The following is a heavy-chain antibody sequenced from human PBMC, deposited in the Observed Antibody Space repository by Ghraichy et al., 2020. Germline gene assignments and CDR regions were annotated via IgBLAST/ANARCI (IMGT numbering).Heavy chain of an antibody. D-gene: IGHD3-22*01. CDR3: ARVEDYDSSGKVLEYFQH. Sequence: SETLSLTCTVSGGSISSYYWSWIRQPPGKGLEWIGYIYYSGSTNYNPSLKSRVTISVDTSKNQFSLKLSSVTAADTAVYYCARVEDYDSSGKVLEYFQHWGQGTLVTVSS. CDR1: GGSISSYY. CDR2: IYYSGST. V-gene: IGHV4-59*08. J-gene: IGHJ1*01.